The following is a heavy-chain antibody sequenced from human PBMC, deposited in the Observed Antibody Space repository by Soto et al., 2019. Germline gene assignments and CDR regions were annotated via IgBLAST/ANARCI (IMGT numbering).Heavy chain of an antibody. J-gene: IGHJ5*01. Sequence: PPETPSRTCAVHGCSIRRGSYCRWSRQTPGTGLEWIGSIAHSGTSFYNPSLRSRVTISMDTSNNHFSLKLNSLTATDTAVYYCTRFSDSHSWWADKFDSWGQGT. CDR1: GCSIRRGSY. CDR2: IAHSGTS. CDR3: TRFSDSHSWWADKFDS. D-gene: IGHD2-8*02. V-gene: IGHV4-38-2*01.